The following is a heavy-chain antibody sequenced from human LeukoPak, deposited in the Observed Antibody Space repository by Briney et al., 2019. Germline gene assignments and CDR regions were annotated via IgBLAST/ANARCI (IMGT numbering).Heavy chain of an antibody. V-gene: IGHV3-20*04. CDR2: IYWNGGST. Sequence: GGSLRLSCAASGFTFDDYGMSWVRQAPRRGLEGVSAIYWNGGSTAYADSVKGRFTISRDNAKNSLYLQMNSLRAEDTALYYCARLGTSGSLGPSYYWGQGTPVTVSS. CDR1: GFTFDDYG. J-gene: IGHJ4*02. CDR3: ARLGTSGSLGPSYY. D-gene: IGHD6-19*01.